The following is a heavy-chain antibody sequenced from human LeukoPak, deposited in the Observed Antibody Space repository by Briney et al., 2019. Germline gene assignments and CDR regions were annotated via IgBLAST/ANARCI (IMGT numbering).Heavy chain of an antibody. J-gene: IGHJ3*02. CDR2: ISYDGTNI. CDR1: GFTFNTYG. D-gene: IGHD4-17*01. CDR3: ANDDYGPAFDI. Sequence: PGGSLRLSCAAAGFTFNTYGMHWVRQAPGKGLEGVAAISYDGTNIYYADSVKGRFTISRDNSKNTLYLQMNSLRAEDTALYYCANDDYGPAFDIWGQGTMVTVSS. V-gene: IGHV3-30*18.